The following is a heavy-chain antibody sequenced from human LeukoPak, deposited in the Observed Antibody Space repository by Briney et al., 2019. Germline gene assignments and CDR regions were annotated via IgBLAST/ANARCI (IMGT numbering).Heavy chain of an antibody. CDR2: IYHSGST. CDR1: GGSLSVYY. Sequence: SETLSLTCAVYGGSLSVYYWSWIRQSPGKGLEWIGSIYHSGSTYYNPSLKSRVTISVDTSKNQFSLKLSSVTAADTAVYYCARDLFIAVASDVWGQGTLVTVSS. D-gene: IGHD6-19*01. CDR3: ARDLFIAVASDV. V-gene: IGHV4-34*01. J-gene: IGHJ4*02.